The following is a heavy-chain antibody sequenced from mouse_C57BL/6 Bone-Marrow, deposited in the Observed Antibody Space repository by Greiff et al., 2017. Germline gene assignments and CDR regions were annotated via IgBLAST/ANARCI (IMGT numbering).Heavy chain of an antibody. CDR2: IYPGDGDT. CDR1: GYAFSSSW. V-gene: IGHV1-82*01. D-gene: IGHD2-12*01. J-gene: IGHJ4*01. Sequence: VQLQESGPELVKPGASVKISCKASGYAFSSSWMNWVKQRPGKGLEWIGRIYPGDGDTNYNGKFKGKATLTADKSSSTAYMQLSSLTSEDSAVYFCARPGLYGDYWGQGTSVTVSS. CDR3: ARPGLYGDY.